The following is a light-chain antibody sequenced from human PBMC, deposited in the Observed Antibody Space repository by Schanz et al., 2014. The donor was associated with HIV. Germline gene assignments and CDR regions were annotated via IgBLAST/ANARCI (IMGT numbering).Light chain of an antibody. J-gene: IGKJ2*02. CDR3: QHYYSYPCT. V-gene: IGKV1-5*03. CDR1: QSIGDS. CDR2: KAS. Sequence: DIQMTQSPSTLSASVGDGVTITCRASQSIGDSLAWLQQKPGRAPKVLIYKASTLESGVPSTFRGSGSGTDFTLTISSLQPDDFATYYCQHYYSYPCTFGQGTELEIK.